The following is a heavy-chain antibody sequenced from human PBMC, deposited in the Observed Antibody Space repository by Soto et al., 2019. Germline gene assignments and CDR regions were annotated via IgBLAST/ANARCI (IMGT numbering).Heavy chain of an antibody. V-gene: IGHV3-30-3*01. CDR1: GFTFSSYA. J-gene: IGHJ3*02. Sequence: GGSLRLSCAASGFTFSSYAMHWVRQAPGKGLEWVAVISYDGSNKYYADSVKGRFTISRDNSKNTLYLQMNSLRAEDTAVYYCAIDPYSGPKGYGAFDIWGQGTMVTVSS. CDR3: AIDPYSGPKGYGAFDI. CDR2: ISYDGSNK. D-gene: IGHD5-18*01.